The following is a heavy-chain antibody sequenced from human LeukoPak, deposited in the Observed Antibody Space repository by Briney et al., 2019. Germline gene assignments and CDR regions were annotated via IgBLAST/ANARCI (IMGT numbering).Heavy chain of an antibody. V-gene: IGHV3-20*04. CDR1: GFTFDDYD. Sequence: GGSLRLSCAASGFTFDDYDINWVRQAPGKGLEWVSHINWNGNTIGYADSMKGRFTISRDNAKNSVFLQMNSLRAEDTAVYYCARGSVAGIVGYFDYWGQGTLVTVSS. D-gene: IGHD6-19*01. CDR3: ARGSVAGIVGYFDY. CDR2: INWNGNTI. J-gene: IGHJ4*02.